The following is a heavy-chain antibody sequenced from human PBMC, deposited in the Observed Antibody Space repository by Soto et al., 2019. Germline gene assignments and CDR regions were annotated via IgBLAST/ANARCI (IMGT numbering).Heavy chain of an antibody. CDR3: TTRPVDTAMVTIGY. CDR1: GFTFSNAW. J-gene: IGHJ4*02. V-gene: IGHV3-15*01. CDR2: IKSKTDGGTT. D-gene: IGHD5-18*01. Sequence: KPGGSLRLSCAASGFTFSNAWMSWVRQAPGKGLEWVGRIKSKTDGGTTDYAAPVKGRFTISRDDSKNTLYLQMNSLKTEDTAVYYCTTRPVDTAMVTIGYWGQGTLVTVSS.